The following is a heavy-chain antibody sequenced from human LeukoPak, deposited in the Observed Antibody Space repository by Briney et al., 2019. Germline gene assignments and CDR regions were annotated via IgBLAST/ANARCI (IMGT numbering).Heavy chain of an antibody. CDR1: GFTFSSYA. V-gene: IGHV3-9*01. J-gene: IGHJ4*02. D-gene: IGHD1-26*01. CDR3: AKGTGRYWTFLDY. Sequence: GGSLRLSCAASGFTFSSYAMHWVRQAPGKGLEWVSGISWNSGSLDYVDSVKGRFTISRDNAKNSLYLEMNSLRPEDTALYYCAKGTGRYWTFLDYWGQGAPVTVSS. CDR2: ISWNSGSL.